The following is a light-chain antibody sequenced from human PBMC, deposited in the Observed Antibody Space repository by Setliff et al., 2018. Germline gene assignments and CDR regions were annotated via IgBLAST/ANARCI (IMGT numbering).Light chain of an antibody. J-gene: IGLJ1*01. CDR3: CSYAGSSTYV. V-gene: IGLV2-23*02. Sequence: QSVLTQPASVSGSPGQSITFSCTGTSSDVGNYNLVSWYQQHPGEAPKLMIYEVSKRPSGVSNRFSGSKSGNTASLTISGLQAEDEADYYCCSYAGSSTYVFGTGTRSPS. CDR2: EVS. CDR1: SSDVGNYNL.